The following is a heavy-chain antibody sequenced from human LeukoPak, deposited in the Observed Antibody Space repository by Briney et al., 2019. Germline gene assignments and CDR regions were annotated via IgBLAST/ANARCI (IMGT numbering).Heavy chain of an antibody. CDR3: ARGSHWGPFDS. CDR2: ISSSGSTI. J-gene: IGHJ4*02. D-gene: IGHD7-27*01. V-gene: IGHV3-11*04. Sequence: PGGSLRLSCAASGFTFSDYYMSWIRQAPGKGLECVSYISSSGSTIYYADAVNVRFTNSMANAKNSLYLQMNSLRPEDTAVYYCARGSHWGPFDSWGQGTLVTVSS. CDR1: GFTFSDYY.